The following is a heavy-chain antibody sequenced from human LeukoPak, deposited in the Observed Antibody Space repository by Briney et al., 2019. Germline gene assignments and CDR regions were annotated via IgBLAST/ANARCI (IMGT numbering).Heavy chain of an antibody. J-gene: IGHJ4*02. CDR3: ARDWTGFDY. D-gene: IGHD3/OR15-3a*01. CDR2: ISYDGSNK. CDR1: EFTFSDHA. Sequence: PGGSLRLSCAASEFTFSDHAMHWVRQAPGKGLEWVAVISYDGSNKYYADSVKGRFTISRDNSKNTLYLQMNSLRAEDTAVYYSARDWTGFDYWGQGTLVTVSS. V-gene: IGHV3-30-3*01.